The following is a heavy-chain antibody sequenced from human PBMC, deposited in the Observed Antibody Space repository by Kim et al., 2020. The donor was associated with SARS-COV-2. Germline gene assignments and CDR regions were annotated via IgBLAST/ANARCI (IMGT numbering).Heavy chain of an antibody. D-gene: IGHD3-16*01. V-gene: IGHV4-39*01. Sequence: NPSLKSRVTISVDTSKKQFSLKLTSVTAADTAVDYCARRSRGDGSPGYWGQGTLVTVSS. J-gene: IGHJ4*02. CDR3: ARRSRGDGSPGY.